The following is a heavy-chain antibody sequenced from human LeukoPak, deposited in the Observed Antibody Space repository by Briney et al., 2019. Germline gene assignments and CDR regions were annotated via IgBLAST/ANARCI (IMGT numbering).Heavy chain of an antibody. J-gene: IGHJ4*02. Sequence: GGSLRLSCAASGFTFSSYAMSWVRQAPGKGLEWVSGIVGGGGSSYYADSVKGRFTISRDNSKNTLYLQMNSLRAEDTAVYYCAKVVEVATISPYFDYWGQGTLVTVSS. CDR1: GFTFSSYA. V-gene: IGHV3-23*01. CDR3: AKVVEVATISPYFDY. CDR2: IVGGGGSS. D-gene: IGHD5-24*01.